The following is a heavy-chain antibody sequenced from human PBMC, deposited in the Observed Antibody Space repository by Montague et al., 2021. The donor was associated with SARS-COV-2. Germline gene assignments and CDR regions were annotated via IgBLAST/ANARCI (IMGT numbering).Heavy chain of an antibody. CDR3: ARSEGSGSYWGYYGMDV. D-gene: IGHD3-10*01. V-gene: IGHV4-4*02. J-gene: IGHJ6*02. CDR2: IYHSGST. Sequence: SETLSLTCAVSGGSISSSNWWSWVRQPPGKGLEWIGEIYHSGSTNYNPSLKSRVTISVDTSKNQFSLKLSSVTAADTAVYYCARSEGSGSYWGYYGMDVWGQGTTVTVSS. CDR1: GGSISSSNW.